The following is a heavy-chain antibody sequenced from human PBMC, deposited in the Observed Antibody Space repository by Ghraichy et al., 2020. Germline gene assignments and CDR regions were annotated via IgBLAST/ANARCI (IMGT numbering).Heavy chain of an antibody. J-gene: IGHJ6*03. CDR3: ARAGGSSLYYDYMDV. Sequence: GGSLRLSCVASEFTFSNYIMHWVRQPPGKGLEYVSAINSNGDSTYYADSVKDRFTISRDNSKNTLYLQMGSLRAEDMAVYYCARAGGSSLYYDYMDVWGKGTTVTVSS. CDR2: INSNGDST. CDR1: EFTFSNYI. V-gene: IGHV3-64*02. D-gene: IGHD2-15*01.